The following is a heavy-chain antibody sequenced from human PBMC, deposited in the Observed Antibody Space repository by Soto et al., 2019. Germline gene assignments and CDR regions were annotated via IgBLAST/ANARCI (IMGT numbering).Heavy chain of an antibody. CDR2: ISYDGSNK. CDR1: GFTFSSYA. J-gene: IGHJ6*02. Sequence: QVQLVESGGGVVQPGRSLRLSCAASGFTFSSYAMHWVRQAPGKGLEWVAVISYDGSNKYYADSVKGRFTISRDNSKNTLYLQRNSLRAEDTAVYYCARVECSGGSCYSNDGMDVWGQGTTVTVSS. D-gene: IGHD2-15*01. V-gene: IGHV3-30-3*01. CDR3: ARVECSGGSCYSNDGMDV.